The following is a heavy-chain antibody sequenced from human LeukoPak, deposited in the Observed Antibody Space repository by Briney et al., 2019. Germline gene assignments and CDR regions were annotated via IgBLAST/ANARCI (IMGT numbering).Heavy chain of an antibody. Sequence: ASVSLSCKASGYTFTRFHIHWVRQAPGQGLEWMGIIHPSSGGATSAQKFQGRLTMTRDTSTSTVYMELSSLRSEDTAVYYCARDSDASSLADPWGQGTLVTVSS. V-gene: IGHV1-46*01. CDR2: IHPSSGGA. D-gene: IGHD6-6*01. CDR1: GYTFTRFH. CDR3: ARDSDASSLADP. J-gene: IGHJ5*02.